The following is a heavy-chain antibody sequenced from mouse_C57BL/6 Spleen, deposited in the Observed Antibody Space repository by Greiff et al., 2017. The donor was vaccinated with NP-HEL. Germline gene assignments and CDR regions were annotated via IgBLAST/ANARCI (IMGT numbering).Heavy chain of an antibody. CDR2: INYDGSST. CDR3: ARGIYYDYDGPYYYAMDY. D-gene: IGHD2-4*01. Sequence: EVNVVESEGGLVQPGSSMKLSCTASGFTFSDYYMAWVRQVPEKGLEWVANINYDGSSTYYLDSLKSRFIISRDNAKNILYLQMSSLKSEDTATYYCARGIYYDYDGPYYYAMDYWGQGTSVTVSS. J-gene: IGHJ4*01. CDR1: GFTFSDYY. V-gene: IGHV5-16*01.